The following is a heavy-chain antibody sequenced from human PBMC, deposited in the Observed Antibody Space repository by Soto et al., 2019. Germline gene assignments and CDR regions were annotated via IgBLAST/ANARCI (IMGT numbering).Heavy chain of an antibody. Sequence: RESLKISCQGSGYRFTSYWMGWVRQMPGKGLEWMGIIYPADSDTRYSPSFQGQVPIPADKSISTAYLQWSSLKASDTAMYYCAMPYSGLMDVWGQGTTVTVSS. J-gene: IGHJ6*02. CDR1: GYRFTSYW. V-gene: IGHV5-51*01. CDR2: IYPADSDT. D-gene: IGHD1-26*01. CDR3: AMPYSGLMDV.